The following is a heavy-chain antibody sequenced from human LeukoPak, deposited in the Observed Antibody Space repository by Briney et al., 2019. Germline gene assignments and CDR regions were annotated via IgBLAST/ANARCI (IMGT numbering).Heavy chain of an antibody. V-gene: IGHV4-34*01. CDR2: INHSGST. CDR3: ARDLRQQPDAFDI. Sequence: KTSETLSLTCAVYGGSFSGYYWSWIRQPPGKGLEWIGEINHSGSTNYNPSLKSRVTISVDTSKDQFSLKLSSVTAADTAVYYCARDLRQQPDAFDIWGQGTMVTVSS. CDR1: GGSFSGYY. D-gene: IGHD6-13*01. J-gene: IGHJ3*02.